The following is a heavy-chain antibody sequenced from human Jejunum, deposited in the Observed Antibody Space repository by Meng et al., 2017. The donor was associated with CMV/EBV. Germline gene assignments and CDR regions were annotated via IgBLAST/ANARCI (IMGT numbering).Heavy chain of an antibody. V-gene: IGHV4-61*01. J-gene: IGHJ4*02. CDR1: GGSVRSGNYQ. CDR2: TVYGGSL. CDR3: AGLIVGNGGRGH. Sequence: CTVSGGSVRSGNYQWDWIRQPPGKGLEWIGQTVYGGSLKYNPSLESRLSISIDTSKNQFSLNLNSVTAADTAVYYCAGLIVGNGGRGHWGQGTLVTVSS. D-gene: IGHD2/OR15-2a*01.